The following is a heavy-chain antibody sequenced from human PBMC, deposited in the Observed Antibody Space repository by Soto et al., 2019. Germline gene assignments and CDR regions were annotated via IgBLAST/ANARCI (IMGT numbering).Heavy chain of an antibody. CDR2: ISSSSSTI. Sequence: GGSLRLSCAASGFTFSSYSMNWVRQAPGKGLEWVSYISSSSSTIYYADSVKGRFTISRDNAKNTLYLKMNSLRDEDTDVYYCLKYLRIAVAGTGPYYYYGMDVWGQGTTVTVSS. CDR3: LKYLRIAVAGTGPYYYYGMDV. J-gene: IGHJ6*02. CDR1: GFTFSSYS. V-gene: IGHV3-48*02. D-gene: IGHD6-19*01.